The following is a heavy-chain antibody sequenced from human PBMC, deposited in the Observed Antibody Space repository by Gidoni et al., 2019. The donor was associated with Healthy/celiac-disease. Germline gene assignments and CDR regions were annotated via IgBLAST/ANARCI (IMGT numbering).Heavy chain of an antibody. CDR3: ARGAPPHYYDSSGYYEYFQH. Sequence: QVQLVESGGGVVQPGRSLRLSCAASGFTFSSYAMHWVRQAPGKGLEWVAVISYDGSNKYYADSVKGRFTISRDNSKNTLYLQMNSLRAEDTAVYYCARGAPPHYYDSSGYYEYFQHWGQGTLVTVSS. CDR2: ISYDGSNK. J-gene: IGHJ1*01. V-gene: IGHV3-30-3*01. CDR1: GFTFSSYA. D-gene: IGHD3-22*01.